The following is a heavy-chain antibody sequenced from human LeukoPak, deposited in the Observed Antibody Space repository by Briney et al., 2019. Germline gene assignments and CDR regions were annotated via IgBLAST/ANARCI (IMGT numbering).Heavy chain of an antibody. CDR2: IYTSGST. D-gene: IGHD6-19*01. J-gene: IGHJ4*02. Sequence: SETLSLTCTVSGGSISSGSYYWGWIRQPAGKGLEWIGRIYTSGSTNYNPSLKSRVTISVDTSKNQFSLKLSSVTAADTAVYYCARVPLGGSGWYYFDYWGQRTLVTVSS. CDR1: GGSISSGSYY. V-gene: IGHV4-61*02. CDR3: ARVPLGGSGWYYFDY.